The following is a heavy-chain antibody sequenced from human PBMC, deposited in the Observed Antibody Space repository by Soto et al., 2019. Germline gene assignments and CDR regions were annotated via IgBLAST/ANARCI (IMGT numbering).Heavy chain of an antibody. J-gene: IGHJ5*02. CDR1: GASISGFY. CDR2: IYATGTT. V-gene: IGHV4-4*07. CDR3: VRDGTKTLRDWFDP. Sequence: SETLSLTCTVSGASISGFYWSWIRKSAGKGLEWIGRIYATGTTDYNPSLKSRVMMSVDTSKKQFSLKLRSVAAADTAVYYCVRDGTKTLRDWFDPWGQGISVTVSS. D-gene: IGHD1-1*01.